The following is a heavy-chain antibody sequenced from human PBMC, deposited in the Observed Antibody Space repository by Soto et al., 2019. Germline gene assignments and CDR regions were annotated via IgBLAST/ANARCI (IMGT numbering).Heavy chain of an antibody. Sequence: PSETLSLTCAVYGGSFSGYYWSWIRQPPGKGLEWIGEINHSGSTNYDPSLKSRVTISVDTSKNQFSLKLSSVTAADTAVYYCARADVYRYIAALDYWGQGTLVTVSS. D-gene: IGHD6-13*01. CDR3: ARADVYRYIAALDY. V-gene: IGHV4-34*01. CDR2: INHSGST. CDR1: GGSFSGYY. J-gene: IGHJ4*02.